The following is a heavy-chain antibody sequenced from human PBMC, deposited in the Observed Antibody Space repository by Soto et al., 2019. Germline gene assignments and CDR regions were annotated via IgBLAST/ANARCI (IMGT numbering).Heavy chain of an antibody. Sequence: SETLSLTCAVYGGSFSGYYWSWIRQPPGKGLEWIGEINHSGSTNYNPSLKSRVTISVDTSKNQFSLKLGSVTAADTAVYYCARGHTQGITMVRGVYYYYYYYMDVWGKGTTVTVSS. CDR1: GGSFSGYY. CDR2: INHSGST. V-gene: IGHV4-34*01. CDR3: ARGHTQGITMVRGVYYYYYYYMDV. D-gene: IGHD3-10*01. J-gene: IGHJ6*03.